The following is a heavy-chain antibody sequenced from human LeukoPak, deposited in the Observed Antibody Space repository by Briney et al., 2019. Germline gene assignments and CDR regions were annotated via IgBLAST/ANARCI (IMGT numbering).Heavy chain of an antibody. CDR3: ARAGYCSGGSCYNVEMATMGPNDFDY. CDR2: IWYDGSNK. D-gene: IGHD2-15*01. Sequence: PGGSLRLSCAASGFTFSSYGMHWVRQAPGKGLEWVAVIWYDGSNKYYADSVKGRFTISRDNSKNTLYLQMNSLRAEDTAVYYCARAGYCSGGSCYNVEMATMGPNDFDYWGQGTLVTVSS. V-gene: IGHV3-33*01. J-gene: IGHJ4*02. CDR1: GFTFSSYG.